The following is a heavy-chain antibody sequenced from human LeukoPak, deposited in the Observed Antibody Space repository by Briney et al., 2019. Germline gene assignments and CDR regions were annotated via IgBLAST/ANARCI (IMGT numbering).Heavy chain of an antibody. CDR3: AKMVAVVPPGVLDY. CDR1: GFTFSSYA. V-gene: IGHV3-23*01. CDR2: ISGSGGST. D-gene: IGHD6-19*01. Sequence: GGSLRLSCAASGFTFSSYAMSWVRQAPGKGLGRVSAISGSGGSTYYADSVKGRFTISRDNSKNTLYLQMNSLRAEDTAVYYCAKMVAVVPPGVLDYWGQGTLVTVSS. J-gene: IGHJ4*02.